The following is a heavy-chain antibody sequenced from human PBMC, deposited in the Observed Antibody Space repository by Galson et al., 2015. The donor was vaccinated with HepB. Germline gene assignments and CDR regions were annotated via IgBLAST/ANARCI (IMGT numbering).Heavy chain of an antibody. V-gene: IGHV3-21*01. CDR2: ISSSSSYI. J-gene: IGHJ4*02. Sequence: SLRLSCAASGFTFSTYSMHWVRQAPGKGLEWVSSISSSSSYIYYADSVKGRFTISRDNAKNSLYLQMNSLRAEDTAVYYCARVSSGWYILDYWGQGTLVTVSS. CDR1: GFTFSTYS. D-gene: IGHD6-19*01. CDR3: ARVSSGWYILDY.